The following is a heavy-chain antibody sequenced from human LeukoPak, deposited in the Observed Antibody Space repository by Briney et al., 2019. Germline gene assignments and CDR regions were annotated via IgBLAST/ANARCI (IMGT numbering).Heavy chain of an antibody. Sequence: GGSLRLSCSVSGFTFSTYVMHWVRQAPGKGLEYASATSSNGDNTYYADSVKGRFTISRDNSKNTLYLQMSSLRADDTAVYYCVRGTGYWGQGTLVTVSS. CDR2: TSSNGDNT. CDR3: VRGTGY. J-gene: IGHJ4*02. V-gene: IGHV3-64D*06. CDR1: GFTFSTYV.